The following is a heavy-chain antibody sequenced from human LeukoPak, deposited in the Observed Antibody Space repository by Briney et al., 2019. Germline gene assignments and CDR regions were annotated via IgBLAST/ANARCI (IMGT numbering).Heavy chain of an antibody. D-gene: IGHD3/OR15-3a*01. CDR3: ARRTRSPYWYFDL. CDR2: IYTSGST. CDR1: GGSISSYY. Sequence: PSETLSLTCAVSGGSISSYYWSWIRQPARKGLEWIGRIYTSGSTNYNPSLKSRVTMSVDTSKNQFSLKLSSVTAADTAVYYCARRTRSPYWYFDLWGRGTLVTVSS. V-gene: IGHV4-4*07. J-gene: IGHJ2*01.